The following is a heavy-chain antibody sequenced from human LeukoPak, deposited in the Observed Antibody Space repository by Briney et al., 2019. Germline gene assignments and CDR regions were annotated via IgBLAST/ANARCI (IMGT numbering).Heavy chain of an antibody. CDR3: ARGLPDFWSGYYRRWFDP. CDR2: MNPNSGNT. V-gene: IGHV1-8*01. D-gene: IGHD3-3*01. CDR1: GYTFTGYD. J-gene: IGHJ5*02. Sequence: ASVKVSCKASGYTFTGYDINWVRQATGQGLEWMGWMNPNSGNTGYAQKFQGRVTMTRNTSISTAYMELSSLRSEDTAVYYCARGLPDFWSGYYRRWFDPWGQGTLVTVSS.